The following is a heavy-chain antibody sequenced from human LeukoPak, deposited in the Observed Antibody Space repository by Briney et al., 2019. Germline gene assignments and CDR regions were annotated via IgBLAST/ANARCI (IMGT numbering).Heavy chain of an antibody. CDR1: GGSICSSSYF. V-gene: IGHV4-39*07. CDR3: ATSKKLPPSTGWLLPVPWFDS. D-gene: IGHD5-24*01. CDR2: IYYSGNT. Sequence: SETLSLTCTVSGGSICSSSYFWGWIRQPPGKGLEWIASIYYSGNTQKNPSLKSRVTISVDTSKNQLYLRLSSVTAADTAVYYCATSKKLPPSTGWLLPVPWFDSWGQGTLVTVSS. J-gene: IGHJ5*01.